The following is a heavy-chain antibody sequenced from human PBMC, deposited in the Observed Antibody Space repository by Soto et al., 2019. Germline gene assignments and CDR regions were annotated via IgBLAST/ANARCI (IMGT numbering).Heavy chain of an antibody. Sequence: EVQLVESGGGLVKPGGSLRLSCAASGFTFSSYSMNWVRQAPGKGLEWVSSISSSSSYIYYADSVKDRFTISRDNAKNSLYLQMNSLRAEDTAVYYCAREVSKYSGYDFDYWGQGTRVTVSS. CDR2: ISSSSSYI. D-gene: IGHD5-12*01. V-gene: IGHV3-21*01. CDR1: GFTFSSYS. CDR3: AREVSKYSGYDFDY. J-gene: IGHJ4*02.